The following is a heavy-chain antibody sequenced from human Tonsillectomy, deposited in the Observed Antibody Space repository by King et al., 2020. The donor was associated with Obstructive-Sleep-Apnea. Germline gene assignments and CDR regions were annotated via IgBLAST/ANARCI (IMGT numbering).Heavy chain of an antibody. J-gene: IGHJ4*02. D-gene: IGHD2-2*01. Sequence: VQLVESGAEVRKPGASVKVSCKASGYTFTNYEINWVRQATGQGLEWRGWMNPNVGNAGYAQEIQGSVTMTRNTSISTAYMELSSLRSEDTAVYYCATRRGAGSSDYWGQGTLVTVSS. CDR3: ATRRGAGSSDY. CDR2: MNPNVGNA. V-gene: IGHV1-8*01. CDR1: GYTFTNYE.